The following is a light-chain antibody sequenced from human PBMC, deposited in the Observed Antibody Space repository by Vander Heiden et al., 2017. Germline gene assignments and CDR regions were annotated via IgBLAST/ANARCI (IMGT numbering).Light chain of an antibody. CDR3: RQDYNYPRT. V-gene: IGKV1-6*01. CDR2: AAS. CDR1: QGIRND. J-gene: IGKJ1*01. Sequence: AIQMTQSPSSLSASVGDRVTSTCRASQGIRNDLGWYQQKPGKAPKLLIYAASSLQSGVASTFSGSGSGTDFTLTISSLQPEDFATYYCRQDYNYPRTFGEGTKVEIK.